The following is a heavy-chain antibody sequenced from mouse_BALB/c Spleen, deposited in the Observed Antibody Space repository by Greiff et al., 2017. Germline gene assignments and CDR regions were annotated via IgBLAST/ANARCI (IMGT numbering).Heavy chain of an antibody. CDR3: AKNPYYGSSTGWYFDV. Sequence: QVQLKESGPSLVQPSQSLSITCTVSGFSLTSYGVHWVRQSPGKGLEWLGVIWRGGSTDYNAAFMSRLSITKDNSKSQVFFKMNSLQADDTAIYYCAKNPYYGSSTGWYFDVWGAGTTVTVSS. V-gene: IGHV2-5-1*01. J-gene: IGHJ1*01. CDR2: IWRGGST. CDR1: GFSLTSYG. D-gene: IGHD1-1*01.